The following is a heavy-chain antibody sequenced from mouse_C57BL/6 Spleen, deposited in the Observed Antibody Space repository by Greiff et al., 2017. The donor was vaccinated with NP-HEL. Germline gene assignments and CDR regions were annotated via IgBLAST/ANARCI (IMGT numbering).Heavy chain of an antibody. CDR1: GYAFSSSW. J-gene: IGHJ3*01. V-gene: IGHV1-82*01. CDR2: IYPGDGDT. CDR3: ARKDFPGFAY. Sequence: QVQLQQSGPELVKPGASVKISCKASGYAFSSSWMNWVKQRPGKGLEWIGLIYPGDGDTNYNGKFKGKATLTADKSSSTAYMQLSSLSSADSAVYFGARKDFPGFAYWGKGTLVTVSA.